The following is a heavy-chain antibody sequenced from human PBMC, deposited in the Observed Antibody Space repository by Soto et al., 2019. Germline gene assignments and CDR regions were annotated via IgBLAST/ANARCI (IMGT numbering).Heavy chain of an antibody. Sequence: GESLKISCAASGFTFSSYGMHWVRQAPGKGLEWVAVISYDGSNKYYADSVKGRFTISRDNSKNTLYLQMNSLRAEDKAVYYCAKDRAGSSSSWYLGEYYYYGMDVWGQGTTVTVSS. D-gene: IGHD6-13*01. CDR3: AKDRAGSSSSWYLGEYYYYGMDV. V-gene: IGHV3-30*18. CDR1: GFTFSSYG. J-gene: IGHJ6*02. CDR2: ISYDGSNK.